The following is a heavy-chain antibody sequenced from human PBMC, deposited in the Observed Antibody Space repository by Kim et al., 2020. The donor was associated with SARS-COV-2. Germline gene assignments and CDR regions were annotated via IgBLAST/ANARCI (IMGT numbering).Heavy chain of an antibody. CDR3: ASLGPAMVRTGDY. D-gene: IGHD5-18*01. Sequence: YNPSLKSRVTISVDTSKNQFSLKLSSVTAADTAVYYCASLGPAMVRTGDYWGQGTLVTVSS. J-gene: IGHJ4*02. V-gene: IGHV4-39*01.